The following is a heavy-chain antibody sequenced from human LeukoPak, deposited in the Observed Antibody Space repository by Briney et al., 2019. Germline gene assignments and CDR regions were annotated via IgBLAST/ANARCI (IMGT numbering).Heavy chain of an antibody. D-gene: IGHD4-23*01. CDR1: GYTLTELS. Sequence: ASPKVSCKVSGYTLTELSMHSVPQAPGKRLEWMGGFDPEDGETIYAQKFQGRVTMTEDTSTDTAYMELSSLRSEVRAVYYCATDGPYYGGNYDAFYIWGQGTMVTVSS. CDR2: FDPEDGET. V-gene: IGHV1-24*01. CDR3: ATDGPYYGGNYDAFYI. J-gene: IGHJ3*02.